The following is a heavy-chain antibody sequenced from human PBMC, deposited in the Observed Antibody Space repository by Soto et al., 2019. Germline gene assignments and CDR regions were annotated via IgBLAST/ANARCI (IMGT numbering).Heavy chain of an antibody. D-gene: IGHD2-2*01. CDR2: IYYSGST. CDR1: GCSISSYY. J-gene: IGHJ4*02. CDR3: ARRPRYCSSTSCYVPFDY. Sequence: SETLSLTCTVSGCSISSYYWSWIRQPPGKGLEWIGYIYYSGSTNYNPSLKSRVTISVDTSKNQFSLKLSSVTAADTAVYYCARRPRYCSSTSCYVPFDYWGQGTLVTVSS. V-gene: IGHV4-59*08.